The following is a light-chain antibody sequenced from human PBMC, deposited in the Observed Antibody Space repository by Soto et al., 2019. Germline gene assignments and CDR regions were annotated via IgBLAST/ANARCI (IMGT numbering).Light chain of an antibody. CDR3: QQYNNWPET. Sequence: IVMTQSPAALSVSPGERATLSSRASQSVSSNLAWYQQKPGQAPRLLIYAASTRATGIPARFSGSGSGTEFTLTISSLQSEDFAVYYCQQYNNWPETFGQGTKVEIK. J-gene: IGKJ1*01. CDR2: AAS. V-gene: IGKV3-15*01. CDR1: QSVSSN.